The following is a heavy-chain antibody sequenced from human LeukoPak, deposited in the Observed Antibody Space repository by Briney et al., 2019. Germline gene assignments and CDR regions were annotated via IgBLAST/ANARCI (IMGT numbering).Heavy chain of an antibody. CDR1: GGSISSGGYS. V-gene: IGHV4-30-2*01. CDR3: ERGDSPNYYDSSGSFPY. Sequence: SETLSLTCAVSGGSISSGGYSWSWLRQPPGKGLEWLGYIYHSGSTYYNPSLKSRVTISVDRSKNQFSLKLSSVTAADTAVYYCERGDSPNYYDSSGSFPYWGQGTLVTVSS. D-gene: IGHD3-22*01. CDR2: IYHSGST. J-gene: IGHJ4*02.